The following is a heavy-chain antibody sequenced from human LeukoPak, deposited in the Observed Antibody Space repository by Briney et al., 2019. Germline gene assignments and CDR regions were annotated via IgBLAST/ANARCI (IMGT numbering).Heavy chain of an antibody. CDR3: ARELGYCTNGVCSAIDY. CDR1: GYTFTRYY. CDR2: INPNSGGT. Sequence: ASVRVSCKASGYTFTRYYMHWVRQAPGQGLEWRGWINPNSGGTNYAQKFQGRVTMTRDTSISTAYMELSRLRSDDTAVYYCARELGYCTNGVCSAIDYWGQGTLVTVSS. D-gene: IGHD2-8*01. V-gene: IGHV1-2*02. J-gene: IGHJ4*02.